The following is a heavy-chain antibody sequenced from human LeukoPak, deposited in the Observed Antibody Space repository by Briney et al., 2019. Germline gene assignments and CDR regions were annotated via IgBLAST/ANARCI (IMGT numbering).Heavy chain of an antibody. J-gene: IGHJ4*02. CDR1: GGSISSYY. D-gene: IGHD3-10*01. CDR2: IYTSGST. CDR3: ARDLIVPVGLTGSGSYSTDY. V-gene: IGHV4-4*07. Sequence: SETLSLTCTVSGGSISSYYWSWIRQPAGKGLEWIGRIYTSGSTNYNPSLKRRVTMSVDTSKNQFSLNLSSVTAADTAVYFCARDLIVPVGLTGSGSYSTDYWGQGTLVTVSS.